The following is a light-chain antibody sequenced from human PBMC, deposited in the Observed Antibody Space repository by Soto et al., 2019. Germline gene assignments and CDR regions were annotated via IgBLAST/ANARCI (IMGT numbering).Light chain of an antibody. Sequence: ESVLTQSPGTLSLSPGERATLSCRASQSVNSNYLAWYQQKSGQAPRLLIYGTSSRATGIPDKFSGSGSGTEFTLTISRLEPEDSAVYYCQQYGGSPIFTFGPGTKLEI. CDR1: QSVNSNY. V-gene: IGKV3-20*01. J-gene: IGKJ3*01. CDR3: QQYGGSPIFT. CDR2: GTS.